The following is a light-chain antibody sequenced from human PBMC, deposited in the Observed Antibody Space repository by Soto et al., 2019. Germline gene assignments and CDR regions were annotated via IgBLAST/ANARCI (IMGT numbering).Light chain of an antibody. Sequence: ELVVTQSPATLSVSPGERVTLSCRASQSIGRNLAWCQQTPGQAPRLLIYGAFKRATGIPDRFSGSGSGTVFTLTISRLEPEDFAVYYCQQYGSSPMTFGQGTRLEI. V-gene: IGKV3-20*01. J-gene: IGKJ5*01. CDR3: QQYGSSPMT. CDR1: QSIGRN. CDR2: GAF.